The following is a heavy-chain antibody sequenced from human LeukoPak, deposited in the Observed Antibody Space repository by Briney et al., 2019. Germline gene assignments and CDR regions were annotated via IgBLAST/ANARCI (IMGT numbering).Heavy chain of an antibody. CDR1: GFTFSSYW. D-gene: IGHD3-22*01. Sequence: GGSLRLSCAASGFTFSSYWMTWVRQAPGKGLEWVANINRDGTTKNYVDSVQGRFTISRDNAQSSLYLQMSSLRAEDMAVYFCARDATYSEGATYYDRLDYWGQGAQVTVSS. V-gene: IGHV3-7*04. CDR2: INRDGTTK. J-gene: IGHJ4*02. CDR3: ARDATYSEGATYYDRLDY.